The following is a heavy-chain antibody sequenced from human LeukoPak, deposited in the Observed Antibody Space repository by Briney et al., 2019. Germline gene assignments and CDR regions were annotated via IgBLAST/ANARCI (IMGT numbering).Heavy chain of an antibody. D-gene: IGHD3-3*01. J-gene: IGHJ4*02. Sequence: PSGTLSGTSAVDGGSFSGYPWSWIHQPPGEGLEWLGAINNSGGTNYNPSLKSRYTISVDTYKNQFSLKRSCITPAATNDNHCARHSPHYDFWSGYYSGYFESGGQGTLVSVPS. CDR1: GGSFSGYP. CDR3: ARHSPHYDFWSGYYSGYFES. CDR2: INNSGGT. V-gene: IGHV4-34*01.